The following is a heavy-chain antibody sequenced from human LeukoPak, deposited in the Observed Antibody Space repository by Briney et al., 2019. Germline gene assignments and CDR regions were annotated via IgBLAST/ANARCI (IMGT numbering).Heavy chain of an antibody. CDR1: GFSFSSHV. CDR3: ARAAWYDSSGYYPDAFDI. CDR2: ISGSGGDT. D-gene: IGHD3-22*01. V-gene: IGHV3-23*01. Sequence: GGSLRLSCAASGFSFSSHVMHWVRQVPGKGLEWVSGISGSGGDTYYADSVKGRFTISRDNSKNTLNLQMNSLRAEDTAVYYCARAAWYDSSGYYPDAFDIWGQGTMVTVSS. J-gene: IGHJ3*02.